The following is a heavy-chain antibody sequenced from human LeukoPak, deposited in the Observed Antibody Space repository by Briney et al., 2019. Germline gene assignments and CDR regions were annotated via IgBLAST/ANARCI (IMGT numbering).Heavy chain of an antibody. V-gene: IGHV3-30-3*01. CDR1: GFTFSSYA. J-gene: IGHJ6*02. Sequence: GRSLRLSCAASGFTFSSYAMHWVRQAPGKGLEWVAVISYDGSNKYYADSVKGRFTISRDNSKNTLYLQMNSLRAEDTAAYYCARVNQLLYGMDVWGQGTTVTVSS. CDR2: ISYDGSNK. D-gene: IGHD5-24*01. CDR3: ARVNQLLYGMDV.